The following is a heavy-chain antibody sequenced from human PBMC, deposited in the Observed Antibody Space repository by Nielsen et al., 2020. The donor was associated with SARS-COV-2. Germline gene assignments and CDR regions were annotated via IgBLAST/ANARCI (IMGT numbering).Heavy chain of an antibody. D-gene: IGHD4-11*01. Sequence: ASVKVSCKASGYRFTTYSMHWVRQAPGQGPEWMGWIDPHSGGTTYAQKFQGRVTMTRDTSINTAYLELTRLRSDDTAVYYCARGDYSNPNYWGQGSRVTVSS. CDR3: ARGDYSNPNY. J-gene: IGHJ4*02. CDR2: IDPHSGGT. V-gene: IGHV1-2*02. CDR1: GYRFTTYS.